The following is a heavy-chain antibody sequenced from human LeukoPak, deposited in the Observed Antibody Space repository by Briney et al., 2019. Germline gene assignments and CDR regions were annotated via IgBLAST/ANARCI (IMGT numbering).Heavy chain of an antibody. CDR2: MNPNSGNT. Sequence: ASVKVSCKASGYTFTSYDINWVRQATGQGLEWMGWMNPNSGNTGYAQKFQGRVTITRNTSISTAYMELSSLRSEDTAVYYCASRGWYCSSTSCSYAFDIWGQGTMVTVSS. J-gene: IGHJ3*02. CDR1: GYTFTSYD. CDR3: ASRGWYCSSTSCSYAFDI. V-gene: IGHV1-8*03. D-gene: IGHD2-2*01.